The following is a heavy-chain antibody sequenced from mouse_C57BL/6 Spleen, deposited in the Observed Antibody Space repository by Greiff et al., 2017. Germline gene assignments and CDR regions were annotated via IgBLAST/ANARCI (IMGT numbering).Heavy chain of an antibody. Sequence: QVQLQQPGAELVKPGASVKMSCKASGYTFTSYWITWVKQRPGQGLEWIGDIYPGSGSTNYNEKFKSKATLTVETSSSTAYMQLSSLTSEDSAVYYCARGGDGNYYFDYWGQGTTLTVSS. CDR1: GYTFTSYW. J-gene: IGHJ2*01. CDR3: ARGGDGNYYFDY. D-gene: IGHD2-1*01. V-gene: IGHV1-55*01. CDR2: IYPGSGST.